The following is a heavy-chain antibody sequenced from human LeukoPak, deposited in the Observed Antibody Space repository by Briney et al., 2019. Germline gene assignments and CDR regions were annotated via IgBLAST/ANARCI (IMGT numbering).Heavy chain of an antibody. CDR1: GFTFSTYW. V-gene: IGHV3-74*01. CDR3: ARDGIAAVDFDY. J-gene: IGHJ4*02. Sequence: GGSLRLSCAASGFTFSTYWMHWVRQAPGKGLVWVSRVNGDGSSTNYADSVKGRFTISRDNAKNALYLQMNSLRAEDTAVYYCARDGIAAVDFDYWGQGILVTVSS. CDR2: VNGDGSST. D-gene: IGHD6-13*01.